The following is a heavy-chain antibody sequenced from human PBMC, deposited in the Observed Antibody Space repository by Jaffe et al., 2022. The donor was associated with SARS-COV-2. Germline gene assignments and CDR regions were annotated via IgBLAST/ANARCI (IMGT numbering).Heavy chain of an antibody. CDR2: IYYSGST. CDR3: ARERIAAAGTGLNWFDP. D-gene: IGHD6-13*01. Sequence: QVQLQESGPGLVKPSETLSLTCTVSGGSVSSGSYYWSWIRQPPGKGLEWIGYIYYSGSTNYNPSLKSRVTISVDTSKNQFSLKLSSVTAADTAVYYCARERIAAAGTGLNWFDPWGQGTLVTVSS. CDR1: GGSVSSGSYY. V-gene: IGHV4-61*01. J-gene: IGHJ5*02.